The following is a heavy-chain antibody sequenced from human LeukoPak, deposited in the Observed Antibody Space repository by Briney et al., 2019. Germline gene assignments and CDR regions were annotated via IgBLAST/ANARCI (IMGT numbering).Heavy chain of an antibody. CDR1: GFTFDDYA. CDR3: AKGNYFDY. CDR2: ISWDSAGI. V-gene: IGHV3-9*01. J-gene: IGHJ4*02. Sequence: PGGSLRLSCAASGFTFDDYAMHWVRQAPGKGLEWVSGISWDSAGIGYADSVEGRFTISRDNAKNSLYLQMNSLRAEGAALYYCAKGNYFDYWVQGTLVTVSS.